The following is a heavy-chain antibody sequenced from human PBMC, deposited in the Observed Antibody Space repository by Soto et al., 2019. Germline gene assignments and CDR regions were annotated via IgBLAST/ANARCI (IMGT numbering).Heavy chain of an antibody. CDR1: GFTFSGYS. CDR3: AREDILGTRSFDY. V-gene: IGHV3-48*02. J-gene: IGHJ4*02. CDR2: ISSGSKTI. D-gene: IGHD3-9*01. Sequence: GGSLRLSCAASGFTFSGYSVNWVRQAPGKGLEWVSYISSGSKTIYYADSVKGRFTVSRDNARNSQYLQMSSLRDEDTAVYYCAREDILGTRSFDYWRQGTLVTVSS.